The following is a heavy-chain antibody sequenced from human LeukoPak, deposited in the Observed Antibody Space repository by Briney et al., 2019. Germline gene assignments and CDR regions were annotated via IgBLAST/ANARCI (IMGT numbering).Heavy chain of an antibody. Sequence: PGGSLRLSCAASGFTFDDYAMHWVRQAPGKGLEWVSGISWNSGSIGYADSVKGRFTISRDNAKNSLYLQMNSLRAEDTALYYCAEDTDYFLMDVWGKGTTVTVSS. CDR1: GFTFDDYA. CDR3: AEDTDYFLMDV. J-gene: IGHJ6*03. CDR2: ISWNSGSI. V-gene: IGHV3-9*01.